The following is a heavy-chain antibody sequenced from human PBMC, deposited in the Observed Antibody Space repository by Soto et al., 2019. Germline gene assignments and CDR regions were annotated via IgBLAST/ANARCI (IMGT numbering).Heavy chain of an antibody. Sequence: ASVKVSCKASGYTFTSYDINWVRQATGQGLEWMGWMNPNSGNTGYAQKFQGRVTMARSTSISTAYMELSSLRSEDTAVYYCARGTGGDFYYYYYMDVWGKGTTVTVSS. J-gene: IGHJ6*03. CDR1: GYTFTSYD. V-gene: IGHV1-8*01. CDR3: ARGTGGDFYYYYYMDV. CDR2: MNPNSGNT. D-gene: IGHD3-16*01.